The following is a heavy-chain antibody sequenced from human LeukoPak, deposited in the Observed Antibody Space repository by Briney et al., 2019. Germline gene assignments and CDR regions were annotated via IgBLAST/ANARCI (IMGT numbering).Heavy chain of an antibody. CDR2: IWYDGSNK. V-gene: IGHV3-33*01. J-gene: IGHJ4*02. D-gene: IGHD3-10*01. Sequence: GGSLRLSCAASGFTFSSYGMHWVRQAPGKGLEWVAVIWYDGSNKYCADSVKGRFTISRDNSKNTLYLQMNSLRAEDTAVYYCARDDYGSGSYYIDYWGQGTLVTVSS. CDR3: ARDDYGSGSYYIDY. CDR1: GFTFSSYG.